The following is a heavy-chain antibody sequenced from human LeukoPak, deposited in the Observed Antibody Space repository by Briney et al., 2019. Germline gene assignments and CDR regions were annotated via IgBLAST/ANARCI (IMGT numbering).Heavy chain of an antibody. V-gene: IGHV4-4*09. D-gene: IGHD1-7*01. Sequence: SETLSLTCTGSGGSISSYYWSWIRQPPGKGLEWIGYIYTSGSTNYNPSLKSRVTISVDTSKNQFSLKLSSVTAADTAVYYCARTGTTDWFDPWGQGTLVTVSS. J-gene: IGHJ5*02. CDR1: GGSISSYY. CDR3: ARTGTTDWFDP. CDR2: IYTSGST.